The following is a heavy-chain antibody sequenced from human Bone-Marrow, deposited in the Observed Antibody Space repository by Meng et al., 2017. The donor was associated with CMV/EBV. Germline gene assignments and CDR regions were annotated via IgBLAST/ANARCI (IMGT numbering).Heavy chain of an antibody. CDR1: GLNVINSA. CDR2: IGNSGETT. V-gene: IGHV3-23*01. J-gene: IGHJ4*02. CDR3: AKGGVDNNLFDY. Sequence: GGSLRLSCAVSGLNVINSAMSWVRQAPGKGLEWVSGIGNSGETTFYADSVKGRFTVSRDNSKNTLYLQLTSLRGEDTALYYCAKGGVDNNLFDYWGQGTLVTVSS. D-gene: IGHD1/OR15-1a*01.